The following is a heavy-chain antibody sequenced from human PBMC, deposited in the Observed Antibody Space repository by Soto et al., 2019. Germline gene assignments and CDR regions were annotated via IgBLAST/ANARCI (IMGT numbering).Heavy chain of an antibody. CDR2: INHSGST. V-gene: IGHV4-34*01. CDR1: GGSFSGYY. Sequence: QVQLQQWGAGLLKPSETLSLTCAVYGGSFSGYYWSWIRQPPGKGLEWIGEINHSGSTNYNPSLKSRVTISVDXXKXPXXLKLSSVTAADTAVYYCARGRSLVRYYYDSSGYGYWGQGTLVTVSS. CDR3: ARGRSLVRYYYDSSGYGY. J-gene: IGHJ4*02. D-gene: IGHD3-22*01.